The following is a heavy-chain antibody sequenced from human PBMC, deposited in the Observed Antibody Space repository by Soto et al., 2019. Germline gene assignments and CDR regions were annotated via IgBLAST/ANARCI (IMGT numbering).Heavy chain of an antibody. Sequence: SETLSLTCSGSGCSISSYYWSWIRQPPGKGLEWIGYIYYSGSTNYNPSLKSRVTISVDTSKNQFSLKLSSVTAADTAVYYCARVRDGYNYIWFDPWGQGTLVTVSS. CDR2: IYYSGST. CDR3: ARVRDGYNYIWFDP. J-gene: IGHJ5*02. D-gene: IGHD5-12*01. V-gene: IGHV4-59*01. CDR1: GCSISSYY.